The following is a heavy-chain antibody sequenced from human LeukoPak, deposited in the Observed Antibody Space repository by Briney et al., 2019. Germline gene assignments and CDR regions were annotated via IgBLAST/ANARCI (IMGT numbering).Heavy chain of an antibody. CDR3: ARDRYYYDSSGYFDY. CDR1: GFTFSSYA. CDR2: ISYDGSNK. V-gene: IGHV3-30-3*01. D-gene: IGHD3-22*01. Sequence: PGRSLRLSCAASGFTFSSYAMHWVRQAPGKGLEWVAVISYDGSNKYYADSVKGRFTISRDNSKNTLYLQMNSLGAEDTAVYYCARDRYYYDSSGYFDYWGQGTLVTVSS. J-gene: IGHJ4*02.